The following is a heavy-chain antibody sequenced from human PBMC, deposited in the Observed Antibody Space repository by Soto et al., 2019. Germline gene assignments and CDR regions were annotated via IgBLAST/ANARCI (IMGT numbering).Heavy chain of an antibody. CDR1: GFTFSSYS. CDR3: ARDRGDPVLQPGY. D-gene: IGHD2-21*02. CDR2: ISSSSSTI. J-gene: IGHJ4*02. Sequence: PGGSLRLSCAASGFTFSSYSMNWVRQAPGKGLEWVSYISSSSSTIYYADSVKGRFTISRDNAKNSLYLQMNSLRAEDTAVYYCARDRGDPVLQPGYWGQGTLVTVSS. V-gene: IGHV3-48*01.